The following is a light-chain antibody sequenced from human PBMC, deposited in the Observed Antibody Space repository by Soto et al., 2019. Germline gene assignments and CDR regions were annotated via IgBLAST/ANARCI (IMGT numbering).Light chain of an antibody. V-gene: IGLV2-8*01. CDR2: EVS. CDR1: SSDVGNYNY. J-gene: IGLJ3*02. CDR3: SSYSATDDLV. Sequence: QSALTQPPSASGSPGQSVTISCTGSSSDVGNYNYVSWYQQHPGKAPKLLIFEVSHRPSGVPHRFSGSKSGNTASLTVSGLQPEDEADYYCSSYSATDDLVFGGGTKLTVL.